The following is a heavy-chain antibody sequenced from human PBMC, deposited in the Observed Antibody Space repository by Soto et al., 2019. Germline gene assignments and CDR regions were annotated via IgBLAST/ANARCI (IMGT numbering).Heavy chain of an antibody. CDR1: VGTFSSYA. CDR2: IVPIVGTT. D-gene: IGHD5-12*01. CDR3: VRVVAIPGYPDH. V-gene: IGHV1-69*12. J-gene: IGHJ4*02. Sequence: QVQLVQSGAEVRQPASSVKVSCKTSVGTFSSYAISWVRQAPGQGLEWMGGIVPIVGTTTYAQKFQGRVTITADEATTTAYMQLRRMRSDDTAVYYCVRVVAIPGYPDHWGQGTLVTVSS.